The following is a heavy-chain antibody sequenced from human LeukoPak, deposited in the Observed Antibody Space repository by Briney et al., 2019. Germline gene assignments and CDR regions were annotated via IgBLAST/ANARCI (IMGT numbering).Heavy chain of an antibody. D-gene: IGHD6-13*01. CDR3: ARDPLSSSSFDL. J-gene: IGHJ4*02. V-gene: IGHV3-48*01. Sequence: GGSLRLSCAASGFTFSSYSMNWVRQAPGKGLEWVSYISSRSATIYYADSVKGRFTISRDNAKNSLYLQMNSLRAEDTAVYYCARDPLSSSSFDLWGQGTPVTVSS. CDR2: ISSRSATI. CDR1: GFTFSSYS.